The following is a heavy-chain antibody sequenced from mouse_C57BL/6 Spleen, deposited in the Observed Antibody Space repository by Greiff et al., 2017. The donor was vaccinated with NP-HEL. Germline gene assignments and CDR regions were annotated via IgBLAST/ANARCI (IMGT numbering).Heavy chain of an antibody. V-gene: IGHV14-3*01. Sequence: EVQLQESVAELVRPGASVKLSCTASGFNIKNTYMHWVKQRPEQGLEWIGRIDPANGNTKYAPKFQGKATITADTSSNTAYLQLSSLTSEDTAIYYCAREVTTVVVNWYFDVWGTGTTVTVSS. J-gene: IGHJ1*03. CDR2: IDPANGNT. D-gene: IGHD1-1*01. CDR3: AREVTTVVVNWYFDV. CDR1: GFNIKNTY.